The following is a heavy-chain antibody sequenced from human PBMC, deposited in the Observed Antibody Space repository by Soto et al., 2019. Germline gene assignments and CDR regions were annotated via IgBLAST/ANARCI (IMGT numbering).Heavy chain of an antibody. D-gene: IGHD3-10*01. CDR2: INPSGGST. J-gene: IGHJ4*02. CDR1: GYTFTSYY. Sequence: ASVKVSCKASGYTFTSYYMHWVRQAPGQGLEWMGIINPSGGSTSYAQKFQGRVTMTRDTSTSTVYMELSSLRSEDTAVHYCARGAPSSAKSIPNDYWGQGTLVTVSS. CDR3: ARGAPSSAKSIPNDY. V-gene: IGHV1-46*03.